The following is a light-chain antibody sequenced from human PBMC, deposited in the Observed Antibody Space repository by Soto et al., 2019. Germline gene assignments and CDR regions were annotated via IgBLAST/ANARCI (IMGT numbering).Light chain of an antibody. J-gene: IGKJ2*01. CDR3: QQCHNWPLT. CDR1: QSISSE. V-gene: IGKV3-15*01. CDR2: GAS. Sequence: EIVMTQSPATLSVSPGESATLSCRASQSISSELAWYQQKPGQPPRLLIHGASTRATGVPARFTGSGSCSDFTLTIIGLQSEDFAVYYCQQCHNWPLTFGQGTRLEI.